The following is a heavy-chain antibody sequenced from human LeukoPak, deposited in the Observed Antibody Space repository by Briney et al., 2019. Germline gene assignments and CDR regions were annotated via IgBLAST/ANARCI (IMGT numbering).Heavy chain of an antibody. D-gene: IGHD6-13*01. V-gene: IGHV1-2*02. J-gene: IGHJ3*02. CDR2: INPNSGGT. Sequence: ASVKVSCKASGYTLTGYYIHWVRQAPGQGLEWMGWINPNSGGTNYAQNFHDRVTMTTDTSISTGYMELRRLRSDDTAVYYCARDRRGSSWPDDAFDIWGQGTMVTVSS. CDR1: GYTLTGYY. CDR3: ARDRRGSSWPDDAFDI.